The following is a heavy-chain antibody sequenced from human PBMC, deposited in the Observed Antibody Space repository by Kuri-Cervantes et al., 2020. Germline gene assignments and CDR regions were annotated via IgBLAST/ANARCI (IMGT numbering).Heavy chain of an antibody. J-gene: IGHJ3*02. V-gene: IGHV3-21*01. CDR3: ARDWYPYYYDSSGYYGNDAFDI. D-gene: IGHD3-22*01. Sequence: GGSLRLSCAASGFTFSSYSMNWVRQAPGKGLEWVSSISSSSSYIYYADSVKGRFTISRDNAKNSLYLQMNSLRAEDTAVYYCARDWYPYYYDSSGYYGNDAFDIWGQGTMVTVSS. CDR1: GFTFSSYS. CDR2: ISSSSSYI.